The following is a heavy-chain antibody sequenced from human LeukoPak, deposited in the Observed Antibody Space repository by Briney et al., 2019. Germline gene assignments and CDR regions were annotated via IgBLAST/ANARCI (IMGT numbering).Heavy chain of an antibody. J-gene: IGHJ5*02. Sequence: QSGRSLRLSCAASGFRFSDYTMTWVRQAPGKGPEWVSAIGGRGGSTYYADSLGGRFTISRDNSKDMLYLQMNSLKVEDTATYYCGKEGGAWGQGTKVTVSS. CDR3: GKEGGA. CDR1: GFRFSDYT. D-gene: IGHD3-16*01. V-gene: IGHV3-23*01. CDR2: IGGRGGST.